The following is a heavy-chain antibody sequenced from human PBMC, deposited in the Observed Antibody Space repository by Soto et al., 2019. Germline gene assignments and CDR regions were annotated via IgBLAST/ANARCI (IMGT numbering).Heavy chain of an antibody. CDR3: AVTPGYSGYDRTGFGYYYYGMDV. V-gene: IGHV1-69*01. Sequence: QVQLVQSGAEVKKPGSSVKVSCKASGGTFSSYAISWVRQAPGQGLEWMGGIIPIFGTANYAQKFQGRVTITADESTSTAYMELSSLRSEDTAVYYCAVTPGYSGYDRTGFGYYYYGMDVWGQGTTVTVSS. J-gene: IGHJ6*02. D-gene: IGHD5-12*01. CDR1: GGTFSSYA. CDR2: IIPIFGTA.